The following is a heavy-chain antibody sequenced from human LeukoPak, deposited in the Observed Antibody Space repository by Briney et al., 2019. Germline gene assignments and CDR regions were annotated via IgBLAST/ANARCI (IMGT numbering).Heavy chain of an antibody. J-gene: IGHJ4*02. CDR2: IYYSGST. V-gene: IGHV4-59*01. CDR3: ARGPTYCDFWSGYYFDY. Sequence: SETLSLTCTVSGGSISSYYWSWIRQPPGKGLEWIGYIYYSGSTNYNPSLKSRVTISVDTSKNQFSLKLSSVTAADTAVYYCARGPTYCDFWSGYYFDYWGQGTLVTVSS. CDR1: GGSISSYY. D-gene: IGHD3-3*01.